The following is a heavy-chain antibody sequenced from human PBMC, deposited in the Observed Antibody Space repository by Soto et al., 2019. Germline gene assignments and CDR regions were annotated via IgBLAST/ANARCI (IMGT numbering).Heavy chain of an antibody. CDR2: ISGSGGST. J-gene: IGHJ4*02. CDR3: AKDSKKLYQLEIGVYFDD. V-gene: IGHV3-23*01. D-gene: IGHD6-6*01. CDR1: GFTFSSYA. Sequence: GGSLRLSCAASGFTFSSYAMSWVRQAPGKGLEWVSAISGSGGSTYYADSVKGRFTISRDNSKNTLYLQMNSLRAEDTAVYYCAKDSKKLYQLEIGVYFDDWGQGTLVTVSS.